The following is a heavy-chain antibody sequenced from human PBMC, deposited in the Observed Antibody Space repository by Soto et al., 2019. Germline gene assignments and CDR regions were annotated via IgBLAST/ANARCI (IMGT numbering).Heavy chain of an antibody. J-gene: IGHJ6*03. D-gene: IGHD3-3*01. V-gene: IGHV4-34*01. CDR1: GGSFSGYY. CDR3: ARGRPPGTSGFRVYYYYMDV. Sequence: SETLSLTCAVYGGSFSGYYWSWIRQPPGKGLEWIGEINHSGSTNYNPSLKSRVTISVDTSKNQFSLKLSSVTAADTAVYYCARGRPPGTSGFRVYYYYMDVWGKGTTVTVSS. CDR2: INHSGST.